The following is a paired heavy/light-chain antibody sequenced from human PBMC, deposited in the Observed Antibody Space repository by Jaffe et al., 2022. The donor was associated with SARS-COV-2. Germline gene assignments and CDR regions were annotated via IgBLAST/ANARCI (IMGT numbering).Heavy chain of an antibody. J-gene: IGHJ4*02. CDR3: ARTWMQVWTPDFDY. CDR2: INPNSGDT. D-gene: IGHD5-12*01. Sequence: QVQLVQSGAEVKKPGASVKVSCEASGYTFTGHLLHWVRQAPGQGLEWMGWINPNSGDTKYAQKFQGRITMTRNTSIRTGYMELTSVRSDDTAVYYCARTWMQVWTPDFDYWGQGTLVTVSS. CDR1: GYTFTGHL. V-gene: IGHV1-2*02.
Light chain of an antibody. V-gene: IGLV2-11*01. Sequence: QSALTQPRSVSGSPGQSVTISCTGTSSDVGSYDYVSWFQQNPGKAPKLMIYDVTKRPSGVPDRFSGSKSGNTASLTISGLQAEDEADYYCCAYAGDYFWVFGGGTKLTVL. CDR2: DVT. CDR3: CAYAGDYFWV. J-gene: IGLJ3*02. CDR1: SSDVGSYDY.